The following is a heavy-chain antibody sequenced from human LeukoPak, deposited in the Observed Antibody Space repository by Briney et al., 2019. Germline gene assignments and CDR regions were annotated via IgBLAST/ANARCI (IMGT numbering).Heavy chain of an antibody. Sequence: GGSLRLSCAASGFTFTNYAMNWVRQAPGKGLEWVSGISGRGGNTYYADSVKGRFTISKDNAKNSLYLQMNSLRAEDTALYHCARNNGMDVWGQGTTVIVSS. J-gene: IGHJ6*02. CDR3: ARNNGMDV. V-gene: IGHV3-23*01. CDR1: GFTFTNYA. CDR2: ISGRGGNT.